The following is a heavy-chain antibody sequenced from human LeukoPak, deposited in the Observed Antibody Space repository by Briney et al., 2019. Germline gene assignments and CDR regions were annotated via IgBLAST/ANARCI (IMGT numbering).Heavy chain of an antibody. V-gene: IGHV1-18*01. CDR3: VRDYSYIPVC. Sequence: ASVTVSRKSSVSTFTSYRISWVRQAPGPGLAGMAWINGYNGGTNYAPKFQGRVTVTTDTSMGTAYMELRSLTSDDTAVYYCVRDYSYIPVCWGQERMVSVCS. D-gene: IGHD5-18*01. CDR1: VSTFTSYR. J-gene: IGHJ4*02. CDR2: INGYNGGT.